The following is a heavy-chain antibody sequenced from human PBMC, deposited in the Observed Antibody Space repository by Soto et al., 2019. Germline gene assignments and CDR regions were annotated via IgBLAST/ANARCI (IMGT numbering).Heavy chain of an antibody. J-gene: IGHJ6*02. CDR2: IIPIFGTA. CDR3: VKVAVAGTRYYYYGMEV. CDR1: GGTFSSYA. Sequence: SVKVSCKASGGTFSSYAISWVRQAPGQGLEWMGGIIPIFGTANYAQKFQGRVTITADESTSTAYMELSSLRSEDTAVYYCVKVAVAGTRYYYYGMEVWGQGTTVTVSS. D-gene: IGHD6-19*01. V-gene: IGHV1-69*13.